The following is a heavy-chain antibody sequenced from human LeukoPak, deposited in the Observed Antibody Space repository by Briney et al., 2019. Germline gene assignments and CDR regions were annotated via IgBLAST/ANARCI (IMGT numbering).Heavy chain of an antibody. J-gene: IGHJ4*02. Sequence: GGSLRLSCAASGFTFDDYVMHWVRQTPGKGLEWVSLISWDGITIYYADSVEGRFTISRDNSKNSLYLQMNSLRSEDTALYYCTKGAPGRDSYNLFDYWGQGTLVTVSS. V-gene: IGHV3-43D*03. CDR1: GFTFDDYV. D-gene: IGHD5-24*01. CDR2: ISWDGITI. CDR3: TKGAPGRDSYNLFDY.